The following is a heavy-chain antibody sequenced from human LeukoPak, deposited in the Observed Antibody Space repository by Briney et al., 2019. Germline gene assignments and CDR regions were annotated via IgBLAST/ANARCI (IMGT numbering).Heavy chain of an antibody. J-gene: IGHJ4*02. V-gene: IGHV1-24*01. Sequence: GASVKVSCKVSGYTLTESSMHWVRQAPGKGLEWMGGFDPEDGETIYAQKFQGRVTMTEDTSTDTAYMELSSLRSEDTAVYYCATGVAVAGSNFDYWGQGTLVTVSS. CDR2: FDPEDGET. CDR1: GYTLTESS. CDR3: ATGVAVAGSNFDY. D-gene: IGHD6-19*01.